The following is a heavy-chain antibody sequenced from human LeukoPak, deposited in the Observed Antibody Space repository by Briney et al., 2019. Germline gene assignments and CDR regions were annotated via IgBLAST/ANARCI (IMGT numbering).Heavy chain of an antibody. CDR2: ISGGGGIT. CDR1: GFTFDSYA. CDR3: AKYGVDRSSTSCYPLYYMDV. D-gene: IGHD2-2*01. J-gene: IGHJ6*03. V-gene: IGHV3-23*01. Sequence: PGGSLRLSCAASGFTFDSYAMTWVRQAPGKGLEWVSSISGGGGITNYADSVKGRFTISRDNSKYTLFLQMNSLRAEDTAVYYCAKYGVDRSSTSCYPLYYMDVWGKGTTVTVSS.